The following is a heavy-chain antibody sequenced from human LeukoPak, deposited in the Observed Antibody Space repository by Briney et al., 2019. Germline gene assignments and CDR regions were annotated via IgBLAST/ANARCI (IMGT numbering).Heavy chain of an antibody. Sequence: SQTLSLTCAVSGGSISSGGYSWSWIRQPPGKGLEWIGYIYHSGSTYYNPSLKSRVTISVDTSKNQFSLKLSSVTAADTAVYYCASPYSSSWYFQHWGQGTLVTVSS. CDR1: GGSISSGGYS. CDR3: ASPYSSSWYFQH. V-gene: IGHV4-30-2*01. J-gene: IGHJ1*01. CDR2: IYHSGST. D-gene: IGHD6-13*01.